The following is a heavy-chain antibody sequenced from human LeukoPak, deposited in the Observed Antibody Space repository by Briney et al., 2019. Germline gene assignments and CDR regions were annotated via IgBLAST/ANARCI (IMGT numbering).Heavy chain of an antibody. D-gene: IGHD2-15*01. CDR1: GLTFSSYA. CDR2: VGSSGAGT. V-gene: IGHV3-23*01. Sequence: PGGSLRLSCVASGLTFSSYATTWVRQAPGKGLEWASSVGSSGAGTHYADSVKGRFTISRDNSKNTLYLQMNSLRAEDTAVYFCARNSADSCYSQIGLWGQGTLVTVSS. J-gene: IGHJ4*02. CDR3: ARNSADSCYSQIGL.